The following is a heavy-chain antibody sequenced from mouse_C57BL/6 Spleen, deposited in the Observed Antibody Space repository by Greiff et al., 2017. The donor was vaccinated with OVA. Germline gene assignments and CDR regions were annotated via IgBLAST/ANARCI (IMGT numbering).Heavy chain of an antibody. CDR3: ARSHYGSSYDWYIDG. D-gene: IGHD1-1*01. CDR1: GYTFTSYG. J-gene: IGHJ1*03. CDR2: IYPRSGNT. Sequence: VQLQQSGAELARPGASVKLSCKASGYTFTSYGISWVKQRTGQGLEWIGEIYPRSGNTYYNEKFKGKATLTADKSSSTAYMELRSLTSEDSAVYFCARSHYGSSYDWYIDGWGTGTTVTVSS. V-gene: IGHV1-81*01.